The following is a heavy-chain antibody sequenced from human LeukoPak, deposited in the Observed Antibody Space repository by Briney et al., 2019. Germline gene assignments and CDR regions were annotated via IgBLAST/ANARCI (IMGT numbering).Heavy chain of an antibody. CDR1: GFTFSSYA. V-gene: IGHV3-23*01. J-gene: IGHJ4*02. CDR2: ISGSGGST. Sequence: GGSLRLSCAASGFTFSSYAMSWVRQAPGKGLEWVSAISGSGGSTYYADSVKGRFSISRDNSKSTLYLQMNSLRAEDTAVYYCARVPYGSGTYTDYWGQGTLVTVSS. CDR3: ARVPYGSGTYTDY. D-gene: IGHD3-10*01.